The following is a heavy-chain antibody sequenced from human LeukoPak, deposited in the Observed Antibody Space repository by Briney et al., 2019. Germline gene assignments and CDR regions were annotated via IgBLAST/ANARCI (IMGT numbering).Heavy chain of an antibody. V-gene: IGHV1-2*02. CDR2: INPNSGGT. J-gene: IGHJ6*02. D-gene: IGHD5-12*01. Sequence: ASVKVSCKASGYTFTGYYMHWVRQVPGQGLEWMGWINPNSGGTNYAQKFQGRVTMTRDTSISTAYMELSRLRSDDTAVYYCARCYDSFYYYYGMDVWGQGTTVTVSS. CDR3: ARCYDSFYYYYGMDV. CDR1: GYTFTGYY.